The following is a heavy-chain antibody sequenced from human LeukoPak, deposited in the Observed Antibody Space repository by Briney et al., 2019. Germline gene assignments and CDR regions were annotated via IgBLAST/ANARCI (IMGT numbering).Heavy chain of an antibody. D-gene: IGHD6-19*01. CDR3: ARVGIAVAGTDY. CDR1: GGSFSGYY. V-gene: IGHV4-34*01. J-gene: IGHJ4*02. CDR2: INHSGST. Sequence: PSETLSLTCAVYGGSFSGYYWSWLRQPPGKGLEWIGEINHSGSTNYNPSLKGRVTISVDTSKNQFSLKLSSVTAADTAVYYCARVGIAVAGTDYWGQGTLVTVSS.